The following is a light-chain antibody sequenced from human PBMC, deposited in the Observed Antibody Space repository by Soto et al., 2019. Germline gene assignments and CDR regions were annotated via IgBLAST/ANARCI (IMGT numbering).Light chain of an antibody. CDR3: QSYDSSLSGSRV. J-gene: IGLJ1*01. Sequence: QLVLTQPPSVSGAPGQRVTISCTGSSSNIGAGYDVHWYQQLPGTAPKLLLYGNSNRPSGVPDRFSGSKSGTSASLAITGLQAEDEADYYCQSYDSSLSGSRVFGTGTKVTVL. V-gene: IGLV1-40*01. CDR1: SSNIGAGYD. CDR2: GNS.